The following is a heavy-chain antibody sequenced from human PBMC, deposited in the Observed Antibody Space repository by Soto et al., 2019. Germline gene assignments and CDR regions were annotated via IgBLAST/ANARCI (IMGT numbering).Heavy chain of an antibody. CDR1: GIVFSNAQ. CDR2: IESTPKGGTT. D-gene: IGHD2-2*01. CDR3: ITIDCSSTSCYHFDY. V-gene: IGHV3-15*07. J-gene: IGHJ4*02. Sequence: GGSLRLSCAASGIVFSNAQMHWVRQAPGKGLEWLALIESTPKGGTTKYAAPVKGRFIISRDDSKNTLYLEMNSLKTEDTANYFCITIDCSSTSCYHFDYWGQGTLVTVSS.